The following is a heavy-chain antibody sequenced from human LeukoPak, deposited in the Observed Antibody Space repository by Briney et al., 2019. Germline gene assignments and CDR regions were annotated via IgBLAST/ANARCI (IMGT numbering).Heavy chain of an antibody. V-gene: IGHV4-39*01. Sequence: SETLSLTCTVSGGSISSSSYSWGWIRQPPGKGLEWIGIIYYSGSTYYNPSLKSRVTISVDTSKNQFSLKLSSVTAADTAVSYCARHRGCSGGNCYNWFDPWGQGTLVTVSS. CDR1: GGSISSSSYS. CDR3: ARHRGCSGGNCYNWFDP. CDR2: IYYSGST. D-gene: IGHD2-15*01. J-gene: IGHJ5*02.